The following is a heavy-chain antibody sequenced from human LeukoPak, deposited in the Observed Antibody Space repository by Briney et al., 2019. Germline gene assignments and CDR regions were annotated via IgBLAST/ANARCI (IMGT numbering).Heavy chain of an antibody. Sequence: AASVKVSCKASGGTFSSYAISWVRQAPGQGLEWMGGIIPIFGTANYAQKFQGRVTITADKSTSTAYMELSSLRSEDTAVYYCAESNGYGLVDIWGQGTMVTVSS. CDR2: IIPIFGTA. J-gene: IGHJ3*02. D-gene: IGHD3-10*01. CDR3: AESNGYGLVDI. V-gene: IGHV1-69*06. CDR1: GGTFSSYA.